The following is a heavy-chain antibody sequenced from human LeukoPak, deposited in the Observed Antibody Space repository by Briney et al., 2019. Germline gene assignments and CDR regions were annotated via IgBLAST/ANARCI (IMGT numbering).Heavy chain of an antibody. D-gene: IGHD2-2*01. Sequence: GESLKISCKGSGYSFTSYWIGWVRQMPGKGLEWMGIIYPGDSDTRYSPSFQGQVTISADKSISTAYLQWRSLKASDTAMYYCARGALGYCSSTSCYNFDYWGQGTLVTVSS. CDR3: ARGALGYCSSTSCYNFDY. CDR1: GYSFTSYW. J-gene: IGHJ4*02. CDR2: IYPGDSDT. V-gene: IGHV5-51*01.